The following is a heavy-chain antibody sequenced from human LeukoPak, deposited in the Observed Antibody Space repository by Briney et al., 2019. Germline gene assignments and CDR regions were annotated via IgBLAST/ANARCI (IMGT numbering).Heavy chain of an antibody. J-gene: IGHJ4*02. D-gene: IGHD4-17*01. CDR2: ISYDGSNK. CDR3: ARGGYGDHEGYFDY. Sequence: PGRSLRLSCAASGFTFSSYAMHWVRQAPGKGLEWVAVISYDGSNKYYADSVKGRFTISRDNSKNTLYLQMNSLRAEDTAVYYCARGGYGDHEGYFDYWGQGTLVTVSS. V-gene: IGHV3-30*04. CDR1: GFTFSSYA.